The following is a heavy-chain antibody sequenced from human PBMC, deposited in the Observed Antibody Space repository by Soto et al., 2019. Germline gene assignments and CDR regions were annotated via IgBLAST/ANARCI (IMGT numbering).Heavy chain of an antibody. Sequence: QVQLVESGGGVVQPGRSLRLSCAASGFTFSSYAMHWVRQAPGKGLEWVAVISYDGSNKYYADSVKGRFTISRDNSKNTLYLQMNSLRAEDTAVYYCASGYSGYDPSHGMDVWGQGTTVTVSS. CDR3: ASGYSGYDPSHGMDV. CDR2: ISYDGSNK. V-gene: IGHV3-30-3*01. D-gene: IGHD5-12*01. J-gene: IGHJ6*02. CDR1: GFTFSSYA.